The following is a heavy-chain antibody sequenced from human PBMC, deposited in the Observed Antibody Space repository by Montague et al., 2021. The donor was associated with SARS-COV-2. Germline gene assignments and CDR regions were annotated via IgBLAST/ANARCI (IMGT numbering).Heavy chain of an antibody. CDR3: ARDHWRIMIFGVVTRYGMDA. J-gene: IGHJ6*02. Sequence: SETLSLTCIVSGGSVSSGSYYWSWIRQPPGKGLEWIGYIYYSGXTXYXXXXKXRVTISVDTSKNQFSLKLSSVTAADTAVYYCARDHWRIMIFGVVTRYGMDAWGQGTTVTVSS. CDR1: GGSVSSGSYY. CDR2: IYYSGXT. D-gene: IGHD3-3*01. V-gene: IGHV4-61*01.